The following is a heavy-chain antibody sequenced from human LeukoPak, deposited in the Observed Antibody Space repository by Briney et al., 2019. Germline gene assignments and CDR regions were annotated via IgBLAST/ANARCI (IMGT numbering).Heavy chain of an antibody. Sequence: GGSLRLSCAAPGFTFSSYWMSWVRQAPGKGLEWVANIKQGGSEQNYVDSVKGRFTISRDNAKNSLYLQMNSLRAEDTAVYFCASGGGYNSLYYWGQGTLVTVSS. CDR2: IKQGGSEQ. CDR3: ASGGGYNSLYY. CDR1: GFTFSSYW. V-gene: IGHV3-7*01. J-gene: IGHJ4*02. D-gene: IGHD5-24*01.